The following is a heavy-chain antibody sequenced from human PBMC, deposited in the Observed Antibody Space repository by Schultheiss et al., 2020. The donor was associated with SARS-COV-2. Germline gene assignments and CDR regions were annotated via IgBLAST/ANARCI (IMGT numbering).Heavy chain of an antibody. J-gene: IGHJ4*02. V-gene: IGHV4-30-4*01. CDR3: ARAPGPYGPDYFDY. CDR2: IYYSGST. Sequence: SETLSLTCTVSGGSISSGDYYWSWIRQPPGKGLEWIGYIYYSGSTYYNPSLKSRVTISVDQSENQFSLKLTSVTAADTAVYYCARAPGPYGPDYFDYWGQGTLVTVSS. CDR1: GGSISSGDYY. D-gene: IGHD4-17*01.